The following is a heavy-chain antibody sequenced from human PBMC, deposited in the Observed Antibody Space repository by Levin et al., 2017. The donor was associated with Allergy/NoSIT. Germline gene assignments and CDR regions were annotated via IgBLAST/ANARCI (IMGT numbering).Heavy chain of an antibody. V-gene: IGHV3-21*01. CDR3: ARDLAFQRTGYSAY. D-gene: IGHD2-15*01. Sequence: LSLTCAASGFTFSSDSMNWVRQAPGKGLEWVSSISSNSYHIFYGDSVKGRFTISRDNAKNSLYLQMNSLRAEDTAVYYCARDLAFQRTGYSAYWGQGALVTVSS. J-gene: IGHJ4*02. CDR1: GFTFSSDS. CDR2: ISSNSYHI.